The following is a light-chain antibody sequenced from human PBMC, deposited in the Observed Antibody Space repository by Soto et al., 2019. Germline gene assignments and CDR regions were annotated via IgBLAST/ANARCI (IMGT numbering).Light chain of an antibody. CDR1: QSVLYSSDNKNY. Sequence: DIVMTQSPGSLAVSLGERATIKCRSSQSVLYSSDNKNYLAWYQQKPGQPPKALIYWASTRKSGVPDRFSVSGSGTDFTLTISSRQAEDVSVYYCQQYFTTPWTFGQGTRVEIK. CDR2: WAS. V-gene: IGKV4-1*01. J-gene: IGKJ1*01. CDR3: QQYFTTPWT.